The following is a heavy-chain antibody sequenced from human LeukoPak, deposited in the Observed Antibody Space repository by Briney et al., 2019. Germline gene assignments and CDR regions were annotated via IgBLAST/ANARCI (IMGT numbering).Heavy chain of an antibody. CDR2: VNSTGNSA. Sequence: PVGSLRLSCTTSGFTFSNYAMGRVHQAPGKRQEWLSAVNSTGNSAAYTDSVRGRFTIYRENSKNTILLQMNSLRGEDTAVYHCAKDQRSGEYDYGWGPFDMWGQGKMVTVSS. D-gene: IGHD3-16*01. V-gene: IGHV3-23*01. J-gene: IGHJ3*02. CDR1: GFTFSNYA. CDR3: AKDQRSGEYDYGWGPFDM.